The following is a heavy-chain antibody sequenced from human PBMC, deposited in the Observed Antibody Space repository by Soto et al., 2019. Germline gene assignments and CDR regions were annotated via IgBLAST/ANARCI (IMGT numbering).Heavy chain of an antibody. CDR3: ASSGYSNSWVSFQD. D-gene: IGHD6-13*01. J-gene: IGHJ1*01. CDR1: GGSISSGDYY. CDR2: MYYSGNT. V-gene: IGHV4-31*03. Sequence: SETLSLTCTVSGGSISSGDYYWSWIRQHPGKGLEWIGYMYYSGNTYYNPSLKSRATISADTSKNQVFLKLSSVTAAHTAVYYCASSGYSNSWVSFQDWGQATLVTDSS.